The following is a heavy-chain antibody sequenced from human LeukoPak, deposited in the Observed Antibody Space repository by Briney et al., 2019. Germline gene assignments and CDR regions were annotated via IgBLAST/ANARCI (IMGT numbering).Heavy chain of an antibody. CDR3: ARVSAAGEFDY. CDR1: GGTFSSYA. Sequence: ASVKVSCKASGGTFSSYAISWVRQAPGQGLEWMGWISTYNGNTNYAQKLQGRVTMTTDTSTSTAYMELRSLRSDDTAVYYCARVSAAGEFDYWGQGTLVTVSS. CDR2: ISTYNGNT. D-gene: IGHD6-13*01. J-gene: IGHJ4*02. V-gene: IGHV1-18*01.